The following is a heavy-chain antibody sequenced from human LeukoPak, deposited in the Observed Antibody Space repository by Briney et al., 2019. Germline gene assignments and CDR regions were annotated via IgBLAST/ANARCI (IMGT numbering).Heavy chain of an antibody. CDR2: INWNGGST. Sequence: GGSLRLSCAASGFTFDDYGMSWVRQAPGKGLEWVSGINWNGGSTGYADSVKGRFTISRDNAKNSLYLQMNSLRAEDTALYYCARRGGGAGYNYYYYYMDAWGKGTTVTVSS. J-gene: IGHJ6*03. CDR3: ARRGGGAGYNYYYYYMDA. CDR1: GFTFDDYG. V-gene: IGHV3-20*04. D-gene: IGHD3-16*01.